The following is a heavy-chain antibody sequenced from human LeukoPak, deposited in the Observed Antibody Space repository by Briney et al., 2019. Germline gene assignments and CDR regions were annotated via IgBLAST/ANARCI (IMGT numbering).Heavy chain of an antibody. V-gene: IGHV4-31*03. D-gene: IGHD6-13*01. CDR3: ARVRRSIAAAGHWFDP. J-gene: IGHJ5*02. Sequence: SQTLSLTCTVSGSSISSGGYYWSWIRQHPGKGLEWIGYIYYSGSTYYNPSLKSRVTISVDTSKNQFSLKLSSVTAADTAVYYCARVRRSIAAAGHWFDPWGQGTLVTVSS. CDR2: IYYSGST. CDR1: GSSISSGGYY.